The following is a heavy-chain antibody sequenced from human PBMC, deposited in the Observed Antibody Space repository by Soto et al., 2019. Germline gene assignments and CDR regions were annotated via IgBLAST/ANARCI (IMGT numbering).Heavy chain of an antibody. D-gene: IGHD6-6*01. Sequence: EVQLVESGGGLVQPGGSLRLSCDASGFTFSNYDMHWVRQAPGRGLEWVASIGTGGDTYYPGYAEGGFAISRDSVENFLSLLLNNLRAEDTAVYYCARGRRLGAHWDFDPWGRGTLVAVSS. CDR3: ARGRRLGAHWDFDP. J-gene: IGHJ2*01. V-gene: IGHV3-13*01. CDR2: IGTGGDT. CDR1: GFTFSNYD.